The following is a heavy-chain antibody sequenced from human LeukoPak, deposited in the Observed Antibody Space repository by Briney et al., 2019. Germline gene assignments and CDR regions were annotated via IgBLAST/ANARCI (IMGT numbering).Heavy chain of an antibody. CDR2: ISAYNGNT. D-gene: IGHD6-19*01. Sequence: GAPVKVSCKASGYTFTSYGISWVRQAPGQGLEWMGWISAYNGNTNYAQKLQGRVTMTTDTSTSTAYMELRSLRSDDTAVYYCARAGYSSGWDHFDYWGQGTLVTVSS. CDR1: GYTFTSYG. CDR3: ARAGYSSGWDHFDY. V-gene: IGHV1-18*01. J-gene: IGHJ4*02.